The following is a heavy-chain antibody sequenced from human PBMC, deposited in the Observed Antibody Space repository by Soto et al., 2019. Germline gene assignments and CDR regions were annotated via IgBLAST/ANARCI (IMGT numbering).Heavy chain of an antibody. CDR2: IYHSGSA. CDR1: GDSVSSRFW. J-gene: IGHJ4*02. D-gene: IGHD6-13*01. Sequence: QVELQESGPGLVKPSGTLSLTCAVSGDSVSSRFWWSWVRQSPGKGLEWIGEIYHSGSANYNPSRKSRVTVXVXNXXNPFSLKLNSVTAADTAVYYCARYNAASGTYYFDYWGQGTLVTVSS. CDR3: ARYNAASGTYYFDY. V-gene: IGHV4-4*02.